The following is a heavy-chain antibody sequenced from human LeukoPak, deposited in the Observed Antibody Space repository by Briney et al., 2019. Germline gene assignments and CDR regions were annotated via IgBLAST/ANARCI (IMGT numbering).Heavy chain of an antibody. CDR2: IHQDGGQK. CDR1: GFTFSSYW. CDR3: ARGNAFDY. Sequence: QTGGPLRLSCAASGFTFSSYWMSWVRQAPGKGLEWVANIHQDGGQKFYVDSVEGRFTISRDNAKDSVYLHMNSLRADDTAVYYCARGNAFDYWGQGTLVTVSA. J-gene: IGHJ4*02. V-gene: IGHV3-7*01.